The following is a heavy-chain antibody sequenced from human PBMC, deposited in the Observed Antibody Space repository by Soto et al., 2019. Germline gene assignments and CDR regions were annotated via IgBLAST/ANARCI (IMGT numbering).Heavy chain of an antibody. Sequence: QVQLVQSGAEVKKPGSSVKVSCKASGGTFSSYAISWVRQAPGQGLEWMGGIIPIFGTANYAQKFQGRVMITADVTTSTTYMELRRMRSEDTAMYYCATSAGSYYYYGMGVWGQGTTVTVSS. J-gene: IGHJ6*02. CDR2: IIPIFGTA. V-gene: IGHV1-69*12. CDR1: GGTFSSYA. CDR3: ATSAGSYYYYGMGV.